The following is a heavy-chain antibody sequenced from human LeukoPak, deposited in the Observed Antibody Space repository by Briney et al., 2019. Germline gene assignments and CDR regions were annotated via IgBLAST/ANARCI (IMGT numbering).Heavy chain of an antibody. CDR3: ARAYSRIAAAGTGY. D-gene: IGHD6-13*01. CDR2: MNPNSGNT. CDR1: GYTFTSHD. Sequence: ASVKVSCKASGYTFTSHDINWVRQATGQGLEWMGWMNPNSGNTGYAQKFQGRVTMTRNTSISTAYMELSSLRSEDTAVYYCARAYSRIAAAGTGYWGQGTLVTVSS. V-gene: IGHV1-8*01. J-gene: IGHJ4*02.